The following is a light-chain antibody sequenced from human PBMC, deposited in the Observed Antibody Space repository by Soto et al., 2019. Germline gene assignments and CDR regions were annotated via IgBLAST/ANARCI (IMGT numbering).Light chain of an antibody. Sequence: QAVVTQPPSVSGAPGQRVTISCTGSSSNIGAGHDVHWYQQLPGTAPKHLIYGNSNRPSGVPDRFSGSKSGTSASLAITGLQAEDEADYSCQSYDSSLSGSIFSGGTKLTVL. CDR2: GNS. CDR1: SSNIGAGHD. J-gene: IGLJ2*01. CDR3: QSYDSSLSGSI. V-gene: IGLV1-40*01.